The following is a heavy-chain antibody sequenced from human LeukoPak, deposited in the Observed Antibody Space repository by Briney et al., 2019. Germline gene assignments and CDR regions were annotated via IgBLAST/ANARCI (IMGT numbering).Heavy chain of an antibody. D-gene: IGHD2-15*01. CDR3: ARDRTHCSGGSCYPYFDY. CDR1: GFTFSSNY. CDR2: IYSGGST. V-gene: IGHV3-53*01. Sequence: GGSLRLSCAASGFTFSSNYMSWVRQAPGKGLERVSVIYSGGSTYYADSVKGRFTISRDNSKNTLYLQMNSLRAEDTAVYYCARDRTHCSGGSCYPYFDYWGQGTLVTVSS. J-gene: IGHJ4*02.